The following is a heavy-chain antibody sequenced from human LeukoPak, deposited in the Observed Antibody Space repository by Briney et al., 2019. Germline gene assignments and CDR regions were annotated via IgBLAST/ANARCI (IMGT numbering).Heavy chain of an antibody. CDR1: GFTFSSYS. V-gene: IGHV3-21*01. J-gene: IGHJ6*03. D-gene: IGHD3-3*01. CDR2: ISSSSSYI. CDR3: ARIRFLGYYYYMDV. Sequence: PGGSLRLSCAASGFTFSSYSMNWVRQAPGKGLEWVSSISSSSSYIYYADSVKGRFTISRDNAKNSLYLQMNSLRAEDTAVYYCARIRFLGYYYYMDVWGKGTTVTVSS.